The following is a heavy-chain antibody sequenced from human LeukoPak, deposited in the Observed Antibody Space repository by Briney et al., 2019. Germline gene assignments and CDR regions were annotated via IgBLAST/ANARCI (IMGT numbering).Heavy chain of an antibody. J-gene: IGHJ4*02. V-gene: IGHV4-39*07. D-gene: IGHD6-13*01. Sequence: PSETLSLTCTVSGGSISSSSYYWGWIRQPPGKGLEWIGSIYYSGSTYYNPSLKSRVTISVDTSKNQFSLKLSSVTAADTAVYYCARFYSSSWSRYFDYWGQGTLVTVSS. CDR3: ARFYSSSWSRYFDY. CDR2: IYYSGST. CDR1: GGSISSSSYY.